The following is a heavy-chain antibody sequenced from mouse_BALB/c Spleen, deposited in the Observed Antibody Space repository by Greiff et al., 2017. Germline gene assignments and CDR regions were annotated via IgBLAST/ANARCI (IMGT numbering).Heavy chain of an antibody. D-gene: IGHD2-10*02. Sequence: QVQLQQSGAELEKPGASVKMSCKASGYTFTSYWMHWVKQRPGQGLEWIGYINPSTGYTEYNQKFKDKATLTADKSSSTAYMQLSSLTSEDSAVYYCARGPYGNYTYYYAMDYWGQGTSVTVSS. CDR2: INPSTGYT. CDR1: GYTFTSYW. J-gene: IGHJ4*01. CDR3: ARGPYGNYTYYYAMDY. V-gene: IGHV1-7*01.